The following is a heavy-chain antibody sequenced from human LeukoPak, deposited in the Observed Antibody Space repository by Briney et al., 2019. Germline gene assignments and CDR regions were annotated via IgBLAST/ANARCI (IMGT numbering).Heavy chain of an antibody. CDR1: GFTFSKDD. J-gene: IGHJ2*01. CDR2: ICVTGDT. D-gene: IGHD2-15*01. CDR3: TKEFCGSRAGCAGGSYYDF. Sequence: GGSLRLSCAASGFTFSKDDFHWVRQAPGKGLEGVAAICVTGDTYYADSVKGRFTISREDAANSLYLQMRSLGAGDTALYSCTKEFCGSRAGCAGGSYYDFWGRGALVTVSS. V-gene: IGHV3-13*01.